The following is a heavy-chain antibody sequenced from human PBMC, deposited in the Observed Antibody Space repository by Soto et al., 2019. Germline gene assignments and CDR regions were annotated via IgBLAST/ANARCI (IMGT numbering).Heavy chain of an antibody. V-gene: IGHV4-61*01. CDR2: IYYSGST. J-gene: IGHJ6*02. D-gene: IGHD2-15*01. Sequence: PSETLSLTGTVSVGSVSSGSYYWSWIRQPPGKGLEWIGYIYYSGSTNYNPSLKSRVTISVDTSKNQFSLKLSSVTAADTAVYYCARVGSPRGNYYYGMDVWGQGTTVTVSS. CDR1: VGSVSSGSYY. CDR3: ARVGSPRGNYYYGMDV.